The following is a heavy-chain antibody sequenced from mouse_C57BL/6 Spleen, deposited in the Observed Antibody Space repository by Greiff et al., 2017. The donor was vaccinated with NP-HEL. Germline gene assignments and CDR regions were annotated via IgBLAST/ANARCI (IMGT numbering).Heavy chain of an antibody. V-gene: IGHV6-3*01. Sequence: EVQRVESGGGLVQPGGSMKLSCVASGFTFSNYWMNWVRQSPEKGLEWVAQIRLKSDNYATHYAESVKGRFTISRDDSKSSVYLQMNNLRAEDSGIYYCAVGGSSYRAWFAFWGQGTLVTVSA. D-gene: IGHD1-1*01. CDR3: AVGGSSYRAWFAF. J-gene: IGHJ3*01. CDR1: GFTFSNYW. CDR2: IRLKSDNYAT.